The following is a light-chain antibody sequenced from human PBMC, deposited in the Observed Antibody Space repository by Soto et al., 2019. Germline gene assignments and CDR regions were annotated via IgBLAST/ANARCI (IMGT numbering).Light chain of an antibody. CDR3: QQSISAPLT. CDR2: AAS. V-gene: IGKV1-39*01. Sequence: DIQMTQSPSSLSASVGDRVTITCRASQSISSYLNWYQQKPGKTHKLLIYAASSLQRGVPSRFSGSGSGTDFTLTIARLQPEDSASYFCQQSISAPLTFGGGTKVEIK. CDR1: QSISSY. J-gene: IGKJ4*01.